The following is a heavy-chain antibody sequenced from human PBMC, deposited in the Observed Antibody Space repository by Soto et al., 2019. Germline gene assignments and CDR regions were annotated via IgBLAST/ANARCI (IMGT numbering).Heavy chain of an antibody. CDR2: ISAHNGNT. D-gene: IGHD1-1*01. Sequence: QVHLLQSGAEVKKPGASVKVSCKGSGYAFTTYGITWVRQAPGQGLEWMGWISAHNGNTNYAQKLQGRVTVTRDTSTSTAYRELRSLRSDDTAVYYCARGRYGDYWGQGALVTVSA. V-gene: IGHV1-18*01. CDR3: ARGRYGDY. J-gene: IGHJ4*02. CDR1: GYAFTTYG.